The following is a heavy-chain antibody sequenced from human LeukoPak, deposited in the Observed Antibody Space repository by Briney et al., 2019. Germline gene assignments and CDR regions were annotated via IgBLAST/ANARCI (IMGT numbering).Heavy chain of an antibody. CDR2: IIPILGIA. CDR3: ARGKSSSWLKGSFDY. D-gene: IGHD6-13*01. V-gene: IGHV1-69*04. J-gene: IGHJ4*02. Sequence: GASVKVSCKASGGTFSSYAISWVRQAPGQGLEWMGRIIPILGIANYAQKFQGRVTITADKSTSTAYMELSSLRSEDTAVYYCARGKSSSWLKGSFDYWGQGTLVTVSS. CDR1: GGTFSSYA.